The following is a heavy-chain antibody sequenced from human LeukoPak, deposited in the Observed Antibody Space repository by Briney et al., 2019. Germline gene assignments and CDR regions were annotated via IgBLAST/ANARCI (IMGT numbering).Heavy chain of an antibody. V-gene: IGHV4-34*01. CDR2: INHRGST. CDR3: ARGDILTGYSY. D-gene: IGHD3-9*01. Sequence: SKTLSLTCAVYGGSFSGYYWSWIRQPPGKGLEWIGEINHRGSTNYNPSLKTRVTISADTSKNQFSLKLSSVTAADTAVYYCARGDILTGYSYWGQGTLVTVSS. CDR1: GGSFSGYY. J-gene: IGHJ4*02.